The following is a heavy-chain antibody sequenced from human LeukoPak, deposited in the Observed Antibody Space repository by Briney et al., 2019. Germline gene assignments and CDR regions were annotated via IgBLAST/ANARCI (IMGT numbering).Heavy chain of an antibody. D-gene: IGHD1-1*01. CDR2: INSDGSST. J-gene: IGHJ3*02. Sequence: GGSLRLSCAASGFTFSSYWMHWVRQAPGKGLVWVSRINSDGSSTSYADSVKGRFTISRDNAKNTLYLQMNSLRAEATAVCYCARVGTTGRNMAFESKGQGAMVTVSS. CDR3: ARVGTTGRNMAFES. CDR1: GFTFSSYW. V-gene: IGHV3-74*01.